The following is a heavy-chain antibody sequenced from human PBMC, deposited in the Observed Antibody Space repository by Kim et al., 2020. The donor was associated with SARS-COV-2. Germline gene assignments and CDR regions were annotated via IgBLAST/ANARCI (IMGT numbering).Heavy chain of an antibody. CDR2: ISGSGGST. Sequence: GCTFSSYAMSWVRQAPGKGLEWVSAISGSGGSTYYADSVKGRFTISRDNSKNTLYLQMNSLRAEDTAVYYCAKGRWIQLPAPMDYWGQGTLAT. CDR1: GCTFSSYA. J-gene: IGHJ4*02. D-gene: IGHD5-18*01. CDR3: AKGRWIQLPAPMDY. V-gene: IGHV3-23*01.